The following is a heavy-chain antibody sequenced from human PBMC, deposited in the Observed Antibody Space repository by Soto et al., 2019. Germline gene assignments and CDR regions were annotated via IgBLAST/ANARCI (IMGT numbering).Heavy chain of an antibody. Sequence: EVQLLESGGGLVQPGGSLRLSCAASGFTFSSYAMSWVRQAPGKGLEWVSAISGSGGSTYYADSVKGRFTISRDNSKNTLYLQMNSLRAEDTAVYYCAKADYGDYRYYYYYMDVWGKGTTVTVSS. V-gene: IGHV3-23*01. J-gene: IGHJ6*03. CDR1: GFTFSSYA. D-gene: IGHD4-17*01. CDR2: ISGSGGST. CDR3: AKADYGDYRYYYYYMDV.